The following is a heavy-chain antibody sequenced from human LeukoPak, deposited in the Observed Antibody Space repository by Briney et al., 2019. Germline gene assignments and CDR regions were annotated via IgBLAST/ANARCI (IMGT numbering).Heavy chain of an antibody. CDR1: GFTFSDYY. CDR3: ARASWVSSTDAVR. Sequence: GGSLRLSCAASGFTFSDYYMSWIRQAPGKGLEWVSYISSSGSTIYYADSVKGRFTLSSDSSRNTVYFQLNNLRVEDTAIYYCARASWVSSTDAVRWGQGTLVTVS. D-gene: IGHD3-16*01. J-gene: IGHJ4*02. V-gene: IGHV3-11*01. CDR2: ISSSGSTI.